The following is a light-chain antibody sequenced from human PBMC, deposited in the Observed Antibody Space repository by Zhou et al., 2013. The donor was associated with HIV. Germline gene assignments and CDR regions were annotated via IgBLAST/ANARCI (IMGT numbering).Light chain of an antibody. V-gene: IGKV3D-15*01. CDR3: QQYHNWPPALT. CDR2: GAS. J-gene: IGKJ4*01. Sequence: EIVLTQSPGTLSLSPGERATLSCRASHTISANYLAWYQQKPGQAPRLLVYGASTRATGIPDRFTGSGSWTEFTLTISTMQSEDFAVYYCQQYHNWPPALTFGGGTEVEIK. CDR1: HTISAN.